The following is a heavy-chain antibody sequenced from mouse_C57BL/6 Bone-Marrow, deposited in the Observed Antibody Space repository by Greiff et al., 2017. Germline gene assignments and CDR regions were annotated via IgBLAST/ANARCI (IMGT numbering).Heavy chain of an antibody. Sequence: QVQLQQPGAELVKPGASVKMSCKASGYTFTSYWITWVKQRPGQGLEWIGDIYPGSGSTNYNEKFKSKATLTVDTSSSTAYMQFSSLTSEDSAIYYCAREGAFYYAMDYWGQGTSVTVSS. CDR3: AREGAFYYAMDY. CDR2: IYPGSGST. J-gene: IGHJ4*01. CDR1: GYTFTSYW. V-gene: IGHV1-55*01. D-gene: IGHD3-1*01.